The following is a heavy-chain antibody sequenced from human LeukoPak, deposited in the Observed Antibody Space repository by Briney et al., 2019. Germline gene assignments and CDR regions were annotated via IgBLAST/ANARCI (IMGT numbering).Heavy chain of an antibody. Sequence: PSETLSLTCTVSGGSISSYYWSWIRQPPGKGLEWIGYIYYSGSTNYNPSLKSRVTISVDTSKNQFSLKLSSVTAADTAVYYCARSGDNWRKTGLDYWGQGTLVTVSS. D-gene: IGHD1-20*01. V-gene: IGHV4-59*01. CDR2: IYYSGST. CDR1: GGSISSYY. J-gene: IGHJ4*02. CDR3: ARSGDNWRKTGLDY.